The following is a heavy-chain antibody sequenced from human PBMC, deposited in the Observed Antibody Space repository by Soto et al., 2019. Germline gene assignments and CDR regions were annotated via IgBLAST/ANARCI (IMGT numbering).Heavy chain of an antibody. CDR3: ARGNYYGSGSYNWFDP. D-gene: IGHD3-10*01. Sequence: QVQLVQSGAEVKKPGSSVKVSCKASGGTFSSYAISWVRQAPGQGLEWMGGSIPIFGTANYAQKFQGRVRITADESTSTAYMELSSLRSADTAVYYCARGNYYGSGSYNWFDPWGQGTLVTVSS. J-gene: IGHJ5*02. CDR1: GGTFSSYA. V-gene: IGHV1-69*01. CDR2: SIPIFGTA.